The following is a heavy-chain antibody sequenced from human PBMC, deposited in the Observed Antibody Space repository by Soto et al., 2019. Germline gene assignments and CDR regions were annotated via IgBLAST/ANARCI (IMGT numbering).Heavy chain of an antibody. V-gene: IGHV3-30*18. Sequence: GGSLRLSCAASGFTLSTFGMHWVRQAPGKGLEWVALISYDGNYKYYADSVNGRFTISRDNSRSTVYLQMNNLRPEDAALYYCAKGMYSSGDAADHWGQGILVTVSS. CDR3: AKGMYSSGDAADH. CDR2: ISYDGNYK. D-gene: IGHD6-19*01. J-gene: IGHJ4*02. CDR1: GFTLSTFG.